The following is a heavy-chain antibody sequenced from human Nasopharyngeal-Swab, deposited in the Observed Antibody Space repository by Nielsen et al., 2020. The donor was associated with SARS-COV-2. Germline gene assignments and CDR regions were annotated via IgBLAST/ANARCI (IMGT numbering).Heavy chain of an antibody. Sequence: SVKVSCKASGGTFSSYAISWVRQAPGQGLEWMGRIIPILGIANYAQKFQGRVTITADKSTSTAYMELSSLRSEDTAVYYCAREATVIDYAFDIWGQGTMVTVSS. J-gene: IGHJ3*02. D-gene: IGHD4-17*01. CDR1: GGTFSSYA. CDR3: AREATVIDYAFDI. CDR2: IIPILGIA. V-gene: IGHV1-69*04.